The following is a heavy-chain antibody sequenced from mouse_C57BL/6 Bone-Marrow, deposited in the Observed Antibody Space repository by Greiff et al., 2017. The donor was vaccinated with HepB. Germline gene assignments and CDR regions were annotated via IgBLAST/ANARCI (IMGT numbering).Heavy chain of an antibody. CDR3: ARRGTVVATGFDV. V-gene: IGHV3-6*01. J-gene: IGHJ1*03. D-gene: IGHD1-1*01. CDR1: GYSITSGYY. CDR2: ISYDGSN. Sequence: EVKLMESGPGLVKPSQSLSLTCSVTGYSITSGYYWNWIRQFPGNKLEWMGYISYDGSNNYNPSLKNRISITRDTSKNQFFLKLNSVTTEDTATYYCARRGTVVATGFDVWGTGTTVTVSS.